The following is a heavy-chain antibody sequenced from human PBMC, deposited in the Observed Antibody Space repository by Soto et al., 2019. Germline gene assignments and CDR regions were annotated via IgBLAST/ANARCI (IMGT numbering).Heavy chain of an antibody. D-gene: IGHD3-22*01. V-gene: IGHV3-23*01. CDR1: GFSFSSYA. CDR2: ISGGGGST. J-gene: IGHJ4*02. Sequence: QPGGSLRLSCVVSGFSFSSYAMRWVRQAPGKGLEWVSGISGGGGSTYYADSVRGRFTISRDNSKHTVFLQMNSLRAEDTAVYYCAKAAPTGGTYYSDSRGHAFDYWGQGTLVTVSS. CDR3: AKAAPTGGTYYSDSRGHAFDY.